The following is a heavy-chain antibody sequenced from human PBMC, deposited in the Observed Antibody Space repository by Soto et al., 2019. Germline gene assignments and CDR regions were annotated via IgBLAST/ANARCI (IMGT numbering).Heavy chain of an antibody. J-gene: IGHJ6*03. CDR3: ARVFWSGYTYSKSYYYMDV. CDR2: IYPGDSDT. D-gene: IGHD3-3*01. CDR1: GYSFTSYW. Sequence: PGESLKISCKGSGYSFTSYWIGWVRQMPGKGLEWMGIIYPGDSDTRYSPSFQGQVTISADKSISTAYLQWSSLKASDTAMYYCARVFWSGYTYSKSYYYMDVWGKGTTVTVSS. V-gene: IGHV5-51*01.